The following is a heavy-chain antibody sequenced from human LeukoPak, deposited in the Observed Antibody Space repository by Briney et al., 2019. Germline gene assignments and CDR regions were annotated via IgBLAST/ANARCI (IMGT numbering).Heavy chain of an antibody. J-gene: IGHJ3*02. CDR2: ISGSGGST. D-gene: IGHD5-18*01. CDR1: GFTFSSYA. V-gene: IGHV3-23*01. CDR3: AKVEADTDAFDI. Sequence: GGSLRLSCAASGFTFSSYAMSWVRQAPGEGLEWVSAISGSGGSTYYADSVKGRFTISRDNSKNTLYLQMNSLRAEDTAVYYCAKVEADTDAFDIWGQGTMVTVSS.